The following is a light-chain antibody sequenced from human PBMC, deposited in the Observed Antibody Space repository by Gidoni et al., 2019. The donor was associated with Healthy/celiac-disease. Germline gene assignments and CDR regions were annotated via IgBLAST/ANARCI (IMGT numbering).Light chain of an antibody. CDR1: QSVSSSY. CDR3: QQYGSSPWT. CDR2: GAS. V-gene: IGKV3-20*01. J-gene: IGKJ1*01. Sequence: EIVLTQSPGTLSLSPGERATLSCRASQSVSSSYLAWYQQKPGQAPRVLIYGASSRATGIPDRFSGSGSGTDFTLTITRLKPEDSAVYYCQQYGSSPWTFXQXTKVEIK.